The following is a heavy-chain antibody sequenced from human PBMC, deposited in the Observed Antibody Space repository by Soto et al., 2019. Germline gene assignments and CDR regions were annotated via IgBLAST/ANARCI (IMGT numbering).Heavy chain of an antibody. CDR2: IYYSGST. V-gene: IGHV4-59*08. CDR1: GGSISSYY. CDR3: ARNSVTYYDFDY. J-gene: IGHJ4*02. Sequence: SETLSLTCTVSGGSISSYYWSWIRQPPGKGVEWIGYIYYSGSTNYNPSLKSRVTISVDTSNNQFSLTLTSVTAADMAVYYCARNSVTYYDFDYWGQGTLVTVSS. D-gene: IGHD1-26*01.